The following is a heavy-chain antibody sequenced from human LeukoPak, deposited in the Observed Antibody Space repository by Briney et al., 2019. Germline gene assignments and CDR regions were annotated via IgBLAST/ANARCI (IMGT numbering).Heavy chain of an antibody. CDR2: ISSSSSYI. V-gene: IGHV3-21*01. J-gene: IGHJ4*02. D-gene: IGHD6-19*01. Sequence: PGGSLRLSCSASGFTFNRFYLHWVRQAPGKGLEWVSSISSSSSYIYYADSVKGRFTISRDNAKNSLYLQMNSLRAEDTAVYYCAREGSGWYGLDYWGQGTLVTVSS. CDR1: GFTFNRFY. CDR3: AREGSGWYGLDY.